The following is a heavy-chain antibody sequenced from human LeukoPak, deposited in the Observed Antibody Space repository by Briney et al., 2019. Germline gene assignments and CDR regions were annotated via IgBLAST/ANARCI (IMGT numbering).Heavy chain of an antibody. V-gene: IGHV4-59*01. Sequence: KSSETLSLTCTVSGGSISSYYWSWIRQPPGKGLEWIGYIYYSGSTNYNPSLKSRVTISVDTSKNQFSLKLSSVTAADTAVYYCARGYGSGSINWFDPRGQGTLVTVSS. CDR2: IYYSGST. D-gene: IGHD3-10*01. J-gene: IGHJ5*02. CDR1: GGSISSYY. CDR3: ARGYGSGSINWFDP.